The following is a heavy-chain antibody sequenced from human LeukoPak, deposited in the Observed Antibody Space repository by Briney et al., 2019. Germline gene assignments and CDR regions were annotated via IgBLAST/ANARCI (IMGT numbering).Heavy chain of an antibody. CDR1: GGSISSYY. D-gene: IGHD1-7*01. Sequence: SETLSLTCTVSGGSISSYYWSWIRQPPGKGLEWIGYIYYSGSTNYNPSLKSRVTISVDTSRNQFSLKLSSVTAADTAVYYCARVQTGTHFDYWGQGTLVTVSS. V-gene: IGHV4-59*01. J-gene: IGHJ4*02. CDR2: IYYSGST. CDR3: ARVQTGTHFDY.